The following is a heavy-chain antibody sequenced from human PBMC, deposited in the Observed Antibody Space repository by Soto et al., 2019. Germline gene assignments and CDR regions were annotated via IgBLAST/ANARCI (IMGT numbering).Heavy chain of an antibody. CDR3: VRDQQWLLPVPLNFDY. Sequence: ASVKVSCKASGFTFSDYGFSWVRQAPGRGLEWMGWISAFNGETNYTQKSECRVAMTTDAATTTAYMELRSLTVDDTAVYYCVRDQQWLLPVPLNFDYWGQGTVVTVSS. CDR2: ISAFNGET. V-gene: IGHV1-18*01. J-gene: IGHJ4*02. D-gene: IGHD6-19*01. CDR1: GFTFSDYG.